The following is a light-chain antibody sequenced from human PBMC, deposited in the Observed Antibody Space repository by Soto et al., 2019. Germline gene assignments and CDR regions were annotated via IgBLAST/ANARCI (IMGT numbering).Light chain of an antibody. Sequence: DIQMTQSPSSLSASLGDRVTITCRASQNIDNYLNWYQHKPGEAPKLLIYASSTLQSGVPARFSGSGSGTQFTLTISTLPAEDIATYFCQESYSSPAVSFGGGTKVEIK. V-gene: IGKV1-39*01. CDR2: ASS. CDR1: QNIDNY. CDR3: QESYSSPAVS. J-gene: IGKJ4*01.